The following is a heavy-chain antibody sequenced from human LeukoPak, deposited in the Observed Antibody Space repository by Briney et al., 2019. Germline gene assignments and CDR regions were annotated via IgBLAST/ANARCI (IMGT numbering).Heavy chain of an antibody. CDR1: GFTFTGHY. Sequence: ASMKVSCKTSGFTFTGHYMHWLRQAPGQGLEWMGWINANTGVTHYAVKFQGRVTITRDTSISTVYMELSRLRSDDTAVYYCARDAYGGTDAFDIWGQGTMVTVSS. J-gene: IGHJ3*02. CDR3: ARDAYGGTDAFDI. CDR2: INANTGVT. V-gene: IGHV1-2*02. D-gene: IGHD4-23*01.